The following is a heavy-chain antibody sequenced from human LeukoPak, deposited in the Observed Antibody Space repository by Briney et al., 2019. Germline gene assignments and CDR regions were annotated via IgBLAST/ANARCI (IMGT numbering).Heavy chain of an antibody. CDR2: INHSGST. J-gene: IGHJ4*02. D-gene: IGHD3-22*01. CDR1: GGSFSGYY. Sequence: SETLSLTCAVYGGSFSGYYWSWIRQPPGKGLEWIGEINHSGSTNYNPSLKSRVTISVDTSKNQFSLKLSSVTAADTAVYYCARGEDDSSGYYYHYWGQGTLVTVSS. V-gene: IGHV4-34*01. CDR3: ARGEDDSSGYYYHY.